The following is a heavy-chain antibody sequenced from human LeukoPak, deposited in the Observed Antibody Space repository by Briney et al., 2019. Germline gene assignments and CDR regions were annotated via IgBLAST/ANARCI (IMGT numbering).Heavy chain of an antibody. D-gene: IGHD2-2*01. Sequence: PSEPLSLTCAVSGYSISSGYYWGWIRQPPGKGLEWIGSIYHSGSTYYNPSLKSRVTISVDTSKNQFSLKLSSVTAADTAVYYCARHATGGYCSSTSCRINWFDPWGQGTLVTVSS. CDR1: GYSISSGYY. V-gene: IGHV4-38-2*01. CDR3: ARHATGGYCSSTSCRINWFDP. CDR2: IYHSGST. J-gene: IGHJ5*02.